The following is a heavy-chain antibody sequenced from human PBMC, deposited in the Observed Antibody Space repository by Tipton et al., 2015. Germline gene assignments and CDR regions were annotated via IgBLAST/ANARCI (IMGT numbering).Heavy chain of an antibody. CDR1: GGSINAAPVY. J-gene: IGHJ4*02. CDR2: VFHTGST. CDR3: ARPSFGTYSLSL. V-gene: IGHV4-39*01. Sequence: GLVKPSETLSLICTVSGGSINAAPVYWAWIRQSPGKGLEWIGSVFHTGSTYYNPSLKSRVTLFADMSKNQFSMNLSSVTAADTAIYYCARPSFGTYSLSLWGQGTLVTVSS. D-gene: IGHD1-26*01.